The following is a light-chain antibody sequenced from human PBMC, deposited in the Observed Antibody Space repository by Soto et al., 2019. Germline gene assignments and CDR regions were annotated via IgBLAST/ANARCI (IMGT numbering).Light chain of an antibody. CDR2: DTS. J-gene: IGKJ5*01. CDR1: PSLTNSF. V-gene: IGKV3-20*01. Sequence: EILLTQSRGTLSLSQVEIATLSWSASPSLTNSFIAWYQQKPGQAPRLLIYDTSSRATGIPDRFSGSGSGTDFTLTISRLEPEDFAVFFCQQYGTSEIIFGQGTRLEIK. CDR3: QQYGTSEII.